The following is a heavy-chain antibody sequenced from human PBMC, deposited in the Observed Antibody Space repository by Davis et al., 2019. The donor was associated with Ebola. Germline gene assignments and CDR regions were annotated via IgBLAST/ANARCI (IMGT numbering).Heavy chain of an antibody. CDR1: GYTFTSYG. CDR3: AREWSGSLGPFDY. CDR2: ISAYNGNT. D-gene: IGHD3-3*01. J-gene: IGHJ4*02. V-gene: IGHV1-18*01. Sequence: ASVKVSCKASGYTFTSYGISWVRQAPGQGLEWMGWISAYNGNTKYSQKFQGRVTITRDTSASTAYMELSSLRSEDTAVYYCAREWSGSLGPFDYWGQGTLVTVSS.